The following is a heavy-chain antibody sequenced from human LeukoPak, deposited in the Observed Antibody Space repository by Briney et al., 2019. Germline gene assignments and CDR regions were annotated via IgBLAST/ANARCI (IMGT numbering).Heavy chain of an antibody. CDR3: ASTERCSTTCPLDY. J-gene: IGHJ4*02. D-gene: IGHD2-2*01. CDR2: INHSGST. Sequence: PSETLSLTCTVSGGSVSSGSYYWSWIRQPPGKGLEWIGEINHSGSTNYNPSLKSRVIISLDTSKNLFSLKLTSMTAADTAVYYCASTERCSTTCPLDYWGQGTLVTVSS. CDR1: GGSVSSGSYY. V-gene: IGHV4-39*07.